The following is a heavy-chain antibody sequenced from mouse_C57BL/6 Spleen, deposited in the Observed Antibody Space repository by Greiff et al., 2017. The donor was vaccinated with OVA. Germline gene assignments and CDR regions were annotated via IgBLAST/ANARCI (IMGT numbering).Heavy chain of an antibody. D-gene: IGHD1-1*01. V-gene: IGHV1-19*01. CDR1: GYTFTDYY. CDR2: INPYNGGT. Sequence: EVQLQQSGPVLVKPGASVKMSCKASGYTFTDYYMNWVKQSHGKSLEWIGVINPYNGGTSYNQKFKGKATLTVDKSSSTAYMELNSLTSEDSAVYYCARGDYGRWAMDYWGQGTSVTVSS. J-gene: IGHJ4*01. CDR3: ARGDYGRWAMDY.